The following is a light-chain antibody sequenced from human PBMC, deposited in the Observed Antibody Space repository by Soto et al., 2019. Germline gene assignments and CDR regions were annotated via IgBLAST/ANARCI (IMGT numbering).Light chain of an antibody. Sequence: EIVLTQSPGTLSLSPGERATLSCRASQSVSNNYLAWYQQKPGQAPRLLIYDASSRATGIPERFSGSGSGTDFTLTISRLEPEDFAVYYCQQYGSSPRTFGQGTKVDI. CDR2: DAS. CDR3: QQYGSSPRT. V-gene: IGKV3-20*01. CDR1: QSVSNNY. J-gene: IGKJ1*01.